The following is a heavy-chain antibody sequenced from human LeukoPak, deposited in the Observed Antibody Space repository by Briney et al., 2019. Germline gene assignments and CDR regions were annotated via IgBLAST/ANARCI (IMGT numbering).Heavy chain of an antibody. V-gene: IGHV3-30-3*01. J-gene: IGHJ4*02. CDR1: GFTFSSYA. D-gene: IGHD2-2*01. CDR3: ATPPKGSTNDY. Sequence: PGGSLRLSCAASGFTFSSYAMHWVRQAPGKGLEWVAVISYDGSNKYYADSVKGRFTISRDNSKNTLYLQMNSLRAEDTAVYYCATPPKGSTNDYWGQGTLVTVSS. CDR2: ISYDGSNK.